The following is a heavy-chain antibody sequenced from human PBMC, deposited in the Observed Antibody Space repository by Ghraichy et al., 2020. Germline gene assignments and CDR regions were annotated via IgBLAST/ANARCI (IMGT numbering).Heavy chain of an antibody. V-gene: IGHV3-7*03. D-gene: IGHD6-13*01. CDR3: SRTRVASAGQD. Sequence: GALRLSCVASGFTFNTYWMTWVRQAPGRGLEWVANIKQDGSEKYYVDSVKGRFTISRDNAKNSLYLQMNSLRADDTAVYYCSRTRVASAGQDWGQGTLVIVSS. CDR2: IKQDGSEK. CDR1: GFTFNTYW. J-gene: IGHJ4*02.